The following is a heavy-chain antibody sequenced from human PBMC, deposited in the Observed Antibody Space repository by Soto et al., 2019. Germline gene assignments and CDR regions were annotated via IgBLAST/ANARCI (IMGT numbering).Heavy chain of an antibody. V-gene: IGHV3-23*01. CDR1: GGSISSGGYY. CDR3: AKRDSGSYFDY. Sequence: PSETLSLTCTVSGGSISSGGYYWSWIRQHPGKGLEWISVISGSGGSTYYADSVKGRFTISRDNSKNTLYLQMNSLRAEDTAVYYCAKRDSGSYFDYWSQGTLVTVSS. J-gene: IGHJ4*02. CDR2: ISGSGGST. D-gene: IGHD3-10*01.